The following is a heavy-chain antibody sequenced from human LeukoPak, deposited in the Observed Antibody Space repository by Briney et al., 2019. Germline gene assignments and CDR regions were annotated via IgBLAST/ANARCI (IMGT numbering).Heavy chain of an antibody. J-gene: IGHJ4*02. D-gene: IGHD2-2*01. Sequence: SGGSLRLSCAASGFTFSTYDMNWVRQAPGKGLEWVSYISSTSGSAIYYADSVKGRFTISRDNAKNSLYLQMNSLRAEDTAVYYCARRYCSSTSCLLDYWGQGTLVTVSS. V-gene: IGHV3-48*03. CDR2: ISSTSGSAI. CDR1: GFTFSTYD. CDR3: ARRYCSSTSCLLDY.